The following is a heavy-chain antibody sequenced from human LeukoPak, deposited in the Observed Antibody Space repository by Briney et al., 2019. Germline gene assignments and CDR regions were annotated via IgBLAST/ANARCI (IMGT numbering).Heavy chain of an antibody. V-gene: IGHV3-30-3*01. D-gene: IGHD5-12*01. Sequence: GRSLRLSCAASGFTFSGYAMHWVRQAPGKGLEWVAVISYDGSNKYYADSVKGRFTISRDNSKNTLYLQMNSLRAEDTAVYYCASYSGYHMVYYFDYWGQGTLVTVSS. CDR3: ASYSGYHMVYYFDY. J-gene: IGHJ4*02. CDR2: ISYDGSNK. CDR1: GFTFSGYA.